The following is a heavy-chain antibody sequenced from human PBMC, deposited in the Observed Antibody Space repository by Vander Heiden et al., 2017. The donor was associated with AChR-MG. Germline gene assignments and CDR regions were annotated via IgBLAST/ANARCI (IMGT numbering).Heavy chain of an antibody. D-gene: IGHD3-16*01. CDR1: GGTFRSYA. CDR3: ARPPGGDGYNHGYFDY. Sequence: QVQLVQSGAEVKKPGSSVKVPCKASGGTFRSYAISWVRQAPGQGLEWMGGIIPIFGTANYAQKFQGRVTITADESTSTAYMELSSLRSEDTAVYYCARPPGGDGYNHGYFDYWGQGTLVTVSS. V-gene: IGHV1-69*01. J-gene: IGHJ4*02. CDR2: IIPIFGTA.